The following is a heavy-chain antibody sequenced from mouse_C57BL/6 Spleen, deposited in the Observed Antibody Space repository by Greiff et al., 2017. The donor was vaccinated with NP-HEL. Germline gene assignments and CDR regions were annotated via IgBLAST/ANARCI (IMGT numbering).Heavy chain of an antibody. CDR2: IDPSDSYT. J-gene: IGHJ3*01. Sequence: QVQLKQPGAELVRPGTSVKLSCKASGYTFTSYWMHWVKQRPGQGLEWIGVIDPSDSYTNYNQKFKGKATLTVDTSSSTAYMQLSSLTSEDSAVYYCASSLTGSFFAYWGQGTLVTVSA. CDR1: GYTFTSYW. CDR3: ASSLTGSFFAY. D-gene: IGHD4-1*01. V-gene: IGHV1-59*01.